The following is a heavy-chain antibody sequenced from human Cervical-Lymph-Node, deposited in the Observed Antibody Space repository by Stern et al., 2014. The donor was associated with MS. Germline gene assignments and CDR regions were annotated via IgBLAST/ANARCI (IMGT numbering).Heavy chain of an antibody. CDR3: ARHVQGFDY. CDR1: GYSFTIYY. Sequence: VQLVQSGAEVKKPGESLKVSCKPSGYSFTIYYIAWVRQMPGQGLECMGVIYPSDYDTTYRPSFQGKVAISADKAITTAYLQWSSLRASDTGMYYCARHVQGFDYWGQGTLVTVSS. CDR2: IYPSDYDT. V-gene: IGHV5-51*01. J-gene: IGHJ4*02.